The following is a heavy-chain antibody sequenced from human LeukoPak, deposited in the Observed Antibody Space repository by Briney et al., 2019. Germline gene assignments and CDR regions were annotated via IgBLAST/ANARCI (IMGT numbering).Heavy chain of an antibody. D-gene: IGHD6-19*01. J-gene: IGHJ4*02. CDR3: ARGYSSGWFFDY. V-gene: IGHV4-34*01. CDR2: INHSGCT. CDR1: GGSFSGYY. Sequence: SETLSLTCTVYGGSFSGYYWSWIRQPPGKGLEWIGEINHSGCTNYNPSLKSRVTISVDTSKNQFSLKLSSVTAADTAVYYCARGYSSGWFFDYWGQGTLVTVSS.